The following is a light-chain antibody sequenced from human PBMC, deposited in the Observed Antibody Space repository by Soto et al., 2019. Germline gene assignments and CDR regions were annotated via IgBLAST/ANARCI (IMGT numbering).Light chain of an antibody. CDR2: AAS. J-gene: IGKJ5*01. CDR1: QGISNY. V-gene: IGKV1-27*01. Sequence: DIQMTQSPSSLSASVGDRVTITCRASQGISNYLAWYQQKPGKVPKLLIYAASTLQSGVPSRFSGSGSGTYFPLTISSLQPEDVATYYCQQNYSPPPITFGQGTRLEIK. CDR3: QQNYSPPPIT.